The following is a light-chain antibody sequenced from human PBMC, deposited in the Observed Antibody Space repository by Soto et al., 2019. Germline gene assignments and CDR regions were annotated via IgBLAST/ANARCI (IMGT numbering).Light chain of an antibody. Sequence: QSVLTQPASVSGSPEQSGTISCTGTSSDVGGYNYVFWYQLHPGKAPQLWLYDVTYRPSGVSDSFSGSKSGNTASLPISGLQAEDEADYYCRSYTSSAVGFGGGTKVTVL. J-gene: IGLJ2*01. V-gene: IGLV2-14*01. CDR3: RSYTSSAVG. CDR1: SSDVGGYNY. CDR2: DVT.